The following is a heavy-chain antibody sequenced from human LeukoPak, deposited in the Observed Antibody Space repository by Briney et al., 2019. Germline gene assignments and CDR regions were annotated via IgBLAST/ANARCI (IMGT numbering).Heavy chain of an antibody. CDR1: GFTFSTYG. CDR2: IRFDGINK. J-gene: IGHJ4*02. V-gene: IGHV3-30*02. D-gene: IGHD6-13*01. Sequence: GGSLRLSCAASGFTFSTYGIHWVRQAPGKGLEWVALIRFDGINKFYADSVKGRFTVSRDNSKNTVHLQMSSLRAEDTAVYYCAKIGLGSSGWWYFDYWGQGALVTVSS. CDR3: AKIGLGSSGWWYFDY.